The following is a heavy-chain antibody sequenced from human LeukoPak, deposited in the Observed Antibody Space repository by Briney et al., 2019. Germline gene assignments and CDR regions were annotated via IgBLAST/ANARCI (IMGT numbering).Heavy chain of an antibody. CDR3: TRGILSYYFEY. Sequence: PSETLSLTCTVSGGSISSGGYYWRWIRQQPGKGLEWIGCICFSGSTYYNPSLKSRVTISVDTSKSQFSLKLSSVTAADTAVYYCTRGILSYYFEYWGQGTLVTVSS. CDR2: ICFSGST. CDR1: GGSISSGGYY. J-gene: IGHJ4*02. D-gene: IGHD1-26*01. V-gene: IGHV4-31*03.